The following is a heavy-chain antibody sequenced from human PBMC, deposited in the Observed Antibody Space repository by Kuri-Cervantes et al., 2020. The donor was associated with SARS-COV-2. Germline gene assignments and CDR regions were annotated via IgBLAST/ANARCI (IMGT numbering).Heavy chain of an antibody. CDR1: GYSISSGYY. V-gene: IGHV4-38-2*01. D-gene: IGHD3-3*01. J-gene: IGHJ4*02. Sequence: ESLKISCAVSGYSISSGYYWGWIRQPPGKGLEWIGSIYHSGSTYYNPSLKSRVTISVDTSKNQFSLKLSSVTAADTAVYYCAGHGDISGFLEWLGPLIYFDYWGQGTLVTVSS. CDR2: IYHSGST. CDR3: AGHGDISGFLEWLGPLIYFDY.